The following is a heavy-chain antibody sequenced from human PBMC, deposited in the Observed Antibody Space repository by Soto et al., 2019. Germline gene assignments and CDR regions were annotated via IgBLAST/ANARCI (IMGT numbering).Heavy chain of an antibody. V-gene: IGHV3-11*05. CDR1: GFTFSDFY. Sequence: QVHLVESGGGLVRPGGSLILSCAASGFTFSDFYMSWIRQVPGKGLESLSYISGDSGDTNYADSVKGRFTISRDNAKNSLYLQMNSLRVDDTAVYYCSTGPRRLSDWGQGTLVIVSS. J-gene: IGHJ4*02. CDR3: STGPRRLSD. D-gene: IGHD3-3*01. CDR2: ISGDSGDT.